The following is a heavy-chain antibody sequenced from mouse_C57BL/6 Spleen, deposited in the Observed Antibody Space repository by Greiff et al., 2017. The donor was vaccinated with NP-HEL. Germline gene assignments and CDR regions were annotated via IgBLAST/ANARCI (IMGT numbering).Heavy chain of an antibody. V-gene: IGHV5-6*01. D-gene: IGHD2-4*01. CDR1: GFTFSSYG. J-gene: IGHJ3*01. CDR3: ARQAYDYERFAY. Sequence: VQLKESGGDLVKPGGSLKLSCAASGFTFSSYGMSWVRQTPDKRLEWVATISSGGSYTYYPDSVKGRFTISRDNAKNTLYLQMSSLKSEDTAMYYCARQAYDYERFAYWGQGTLVTVSA. CDR2: ISSGGSYT.